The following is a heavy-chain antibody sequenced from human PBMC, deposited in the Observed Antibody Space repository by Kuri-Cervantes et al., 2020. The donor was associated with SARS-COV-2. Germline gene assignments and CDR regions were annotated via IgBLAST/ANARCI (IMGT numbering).Heavy chain of an antibody. Sequence: SETLSLTCTVSGGSISSGSYYWSWIRQPAGKGLEWIGRIYTSGSTNYNPSLKSRVTISVDTSKNQFSLKLSSVTAADTAAYYCARVGLGYCSSTSCPKFDYWGQGTLVTVSS. CDR1: GGSISSGSYY. CDR2: IYTSGST. J-gene: IGHJ4*02. CDR3: ARVGLGYCSSTSCPKFDY. V-gene: IGHV4-61*02. D-gene: IGHD2-2*01.